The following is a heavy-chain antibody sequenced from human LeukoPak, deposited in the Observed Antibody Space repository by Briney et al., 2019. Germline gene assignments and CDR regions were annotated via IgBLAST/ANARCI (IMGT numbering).Heavy chain of an antibody. CDR2: ISGSGGST. V-gene: IGHV3-23*01. D-gene: IGHD6-6*01. CDR3: AKDEYWREGFDY. Sequence: GGSLRLSCAASGFTFSSYAMSWVRQAPGKGLEWVSAISGSGGSTYYADSVKGRFTISRDNSKDTLYLQMNSLRAEDTAVYYCAKDEYWREGFDYWGQGTLVTVSS. J-gene: IGHJ4*02. CDR1: GFTFSSYA.